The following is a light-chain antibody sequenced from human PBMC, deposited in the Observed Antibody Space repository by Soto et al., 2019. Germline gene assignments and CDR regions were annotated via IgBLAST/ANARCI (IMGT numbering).Light chain of an antibody. J-gene: IGKJ5*01. Sequence: EIVLTQSPGTLSLSPGERATLSCRASQSVSSSFLAWYQQKPGQAPRLLVYGASGRATGIPDRFSGSGSGTDFTLTITRLEPEDFAVSYCQQYGNSPITFGQGTRLEIK. V-gene: IGKV3-20*01. CDR1: QSVSSSF. CDR2: GAS. CDR3: QQYGNSPIT.